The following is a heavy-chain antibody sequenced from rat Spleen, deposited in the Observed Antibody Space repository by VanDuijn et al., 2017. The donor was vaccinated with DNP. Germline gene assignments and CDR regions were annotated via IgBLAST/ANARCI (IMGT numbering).Heavy chain of an antibody. J-gene: IGHJ3*01. Sequence: EVQLVESGGGLVQPGRSLKVSCAASGFTFSNYYMAWVRQAPTKGLEWVASISTSGEYAHYRDSVKGRFTIYRDNAKDTQYMQMDSLRSEDTATYYWATGVYGGYEDWFAYWGQGTLVTVSS. CDR3: ATGVYGGYEDWFAY. D-gene: IGHD1-11*01. CDR2: ISTSGEYA. V-gene: IGHV5S13*01. CDR1: GFTFSNYY.